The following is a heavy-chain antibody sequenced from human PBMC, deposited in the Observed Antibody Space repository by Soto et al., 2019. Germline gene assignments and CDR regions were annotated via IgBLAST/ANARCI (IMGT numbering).Heavy chain of an antibody. CDR1: GGSFSGYY. CDR2: INPSGGT. Sequence: QVQLQQWGAGLLKPSETLSLTCGVYGGSFSGYYWSWIRQPPGKGREWIVEINPSGGTNYNPSLKSRVTISVDPSKTQFYRKVTSVTAADTAVYSCARVRASRGQTDFDSWGQGTLVTVSS. J-gene: IGHJ4*02. V-gene: IGHV4-34*01. CDR3: ARVRASRGQTDFDS. D-gene: IGHD3-10*01.